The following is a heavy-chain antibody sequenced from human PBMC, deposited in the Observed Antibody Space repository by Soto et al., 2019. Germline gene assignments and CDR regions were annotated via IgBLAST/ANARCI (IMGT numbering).Heavy chain of an antibody. CDR2: ISSSSSTI. J-gene: IGHJ4*02. CDR3: ARDYDFDY. CDR1: GFTFSSYN. V-gene: IGHV3-48*02. Sequence: GGSRRLSCAASGFTFSSYNMNWVRQAPGKGLEWVSYISSSSSTIYYADSVKGRFTISRDNAKNSLSLQMNSLRDEDTAVYYCARDYDFDYWGQRTLVTVSS. D-gene: IGHD3-16*01.